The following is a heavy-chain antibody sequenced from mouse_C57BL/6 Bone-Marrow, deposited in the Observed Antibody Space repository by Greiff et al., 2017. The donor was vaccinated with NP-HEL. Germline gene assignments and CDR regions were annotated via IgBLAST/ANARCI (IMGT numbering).Heavy chain of an antibody. Sequence: VQLQQSGAELARPGASVKLSCKASGYTFTSYGISWVKQRTGQGLEWIGEIYPRSGNTYYNEKFKGKATLTADKSSSTEYMELRSLTSEDSAVYFCAREDDGYDGAWFAYWGQGTLVTVSA. J-gene: IGHJ3*01. CDR3: AREDDGYDGAWFAY. CDR2: IYPRSGNT. V-gene: IGHV1-81*01. D-gene: IGHD2-2*01. CDR1: GYTFTSYG.